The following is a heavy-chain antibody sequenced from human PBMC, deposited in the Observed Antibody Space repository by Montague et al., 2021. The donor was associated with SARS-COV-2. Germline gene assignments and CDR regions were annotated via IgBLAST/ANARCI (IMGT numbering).Heavy chain of an antibody. CDR2: INHGGST. Sequence: SETLSLTCAVHGGSFSTYSWNWIRQPPGKGLEWIGEINHGGSTKYSPSLKSRLTISADTSKNQFSLKLTSVAAADTAVYYYARLRDGVVPSPILGVGPYYSYYYMDVWGRGTTVTVSS. CDR3: ARLRDGVVPSPILGVGPYYSYYYMDV. V-gene: IGHV4-34*01. D-gene: IGHD3-10*01. J-gene: IGHJ6*03. CDR1: GGSFSTYS.